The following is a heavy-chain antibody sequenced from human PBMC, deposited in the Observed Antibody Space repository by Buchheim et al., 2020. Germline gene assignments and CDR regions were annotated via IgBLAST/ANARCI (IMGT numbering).Heavy chain of an antibody. CDR3: ARPLCIGTSCPYYFDS. V-gene: IGHV3-74*03. CDR1: GFNFRTYW. D-gene: IGHD2-15*01. CDR2: TNGDGSSP. J-gene: IGHJ4*01. Sequence: EVQLVESGGGLVQPGGSLRLSCAASGFNFRTYWMHWVRQVPGKGLVWVSPTNGDGSSPTYADSVKGRFTISRDNAKNTLYLQVNSLIVEYTAVYYCARPLCIGTSCPYYFDSWGQGTL.